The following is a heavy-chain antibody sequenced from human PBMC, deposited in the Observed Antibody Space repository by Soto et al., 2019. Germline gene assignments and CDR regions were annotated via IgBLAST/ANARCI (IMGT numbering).Heavy chain of an antibody. D-gene: IGHD2-15*01. J-gene: IGHJ5*02. Sequence: YMRWPCQSPGKGLEWMGWINPNSGGTNYAQKFQGRVTMTRDTSISTAYMELSRLRSDDTAVYYCARATRVMVASKFSFDPWGQGTLVTGTS. CDR2: INPNSGGT. V-gene: IGHV1-2*02. CDR3: ARATRVMVASKFSFDP. CDR1: Y.